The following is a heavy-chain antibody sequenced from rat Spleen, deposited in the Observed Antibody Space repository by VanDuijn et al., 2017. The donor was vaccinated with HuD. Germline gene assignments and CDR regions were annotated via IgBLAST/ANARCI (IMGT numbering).Heavy chain of an antibody. D-gene: IGHD1-1*01. CDR2: ISYDGSST. Sequence: EVLLVESDGGLVQPGRSLKLSCAASGFTFSDYYMAWVRQAPTKGLEWVATISYDGSSTYYRDSVKGRFTISRDNAKSTLYLQMDSLRSEDTATYYCASGVTGFDYWGQGVMVTVSS. V-gene: IGHV5-29*01. CDR3: ASGVTGFDY. CDR1: GFTFSDYY. J-gene: IGHJ2*01.